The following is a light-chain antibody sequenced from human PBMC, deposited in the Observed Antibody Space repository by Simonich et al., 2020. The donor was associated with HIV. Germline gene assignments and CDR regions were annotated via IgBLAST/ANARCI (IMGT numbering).Light chain of an antibody. CDR1: QDISSA. CDR3: QQFNSYPYT. Sequence: AIQLTQSPSSLSASVGDRVTITCRASQDISSALACYQQKPGKAPKLLFYDASSLESGFPSRFSGSGSGTDFTLTISSLQPEDFATYYCQQFNSYPYTFGQGTKLEIK. V-gene: IGKV1-13*02. CDR2: DAS. J-gene: IGKJ2*01.